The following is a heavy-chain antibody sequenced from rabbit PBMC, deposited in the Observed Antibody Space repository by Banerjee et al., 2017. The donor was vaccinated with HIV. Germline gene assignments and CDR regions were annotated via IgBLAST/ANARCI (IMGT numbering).Heavy chain of an antibody. Sequence: QSLEESGGDLVKPGASLTLTCTASGFSLTSNWICWVRQAPGKGLEWIACIATSAGNTGYANWAKGRFTISETSSTTVTLQMTSLTAADTATYFCAREIFDSIYYMDLWGQGTLVTVS. D-gene: IGHD8-1*01. CDR1: GFSLTSNW. CDR2: IATSAGNT. J-gene: IGHJ4*01. CDR3: AREIFDSIYYMDL. V-gene: IGHV1S40*01.